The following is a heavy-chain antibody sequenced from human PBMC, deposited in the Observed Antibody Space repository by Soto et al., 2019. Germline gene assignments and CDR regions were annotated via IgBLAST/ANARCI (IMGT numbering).Heavy chain of an antibody. J-gene: IGHJ6*02. Sequence: QLQLQQSGPGLVKPSETLSLTCTVSGGPISTNDYHWGWIRQPPGEGLDWLASIFYTGTTYSKSFLRSRPTISIDASKMQFSLQLSSVTDTDTAIYYCVRHSGAGSANYLGMDVWGQGTTVTVSS. CDR1: GGPISTNDYH. D-gene: IGHD1-26*01. CDR3: VRHSGAGSANYLGMDV. V-gene: IGHV4-39*01. CDR2: IFYTGTT.